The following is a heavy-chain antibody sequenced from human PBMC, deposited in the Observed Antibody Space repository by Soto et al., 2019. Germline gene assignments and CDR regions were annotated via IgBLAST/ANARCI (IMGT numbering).Heavy chain of an antibody. V-gene: IGHV1-69*13. CDR2: IIPIFGTA. CDR3: ALKIMITFGGVIVHNKPIDY. Sequence: ASVKVSCKASGGTFSSYAISWVRQAPGQGLEWMGGIIPIFGTANYAQKFQGRVTITADESTSTAYMELSSLRSEDTAVYYCALKIMITFGGVIVHNKPIDYWGQGTLVTVSS. J-gene: IGHJ4*02. D-gene: IGHD3-16*02. CDR1: GGTFSSYA.